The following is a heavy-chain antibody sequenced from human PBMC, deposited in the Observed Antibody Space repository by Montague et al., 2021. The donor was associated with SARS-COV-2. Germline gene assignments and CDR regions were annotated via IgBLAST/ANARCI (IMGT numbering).Heavy chain of an antibody. CDR2: VNYGGGT. CDR1: DDSISRTTYY. Sequence: SETLSLTCAVSDDSISRTTYYWGWIRQPPGKGLEWIGSVNYGGGTYYNPSLKSRVTMYVDESKKQFSLKLNSVTAADTAIYFCARQRSAYADFFDHWGQGILVTVSS. CDR3: ARQRSAYADFFDH. J-gene: IGHJ4*02. V-gene: IGHV4-39*01. D-gene: IGHD2-2*01.